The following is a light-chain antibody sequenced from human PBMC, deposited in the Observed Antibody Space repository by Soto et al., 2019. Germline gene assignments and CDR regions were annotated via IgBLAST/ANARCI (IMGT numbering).Light chain of an antibody. J-gene: IGLJ2*01. CDR2: HGN. CDR3: AAWDDTLNGVV. Sequence: QSVLTQPPSASGTPGQRVTISCSGSSSNIGSNPVNWYQQLPGAAPKLLIYHGNQRPSGVPDRFSGSKSGTSASLAIGGLQSEDEADYCCAAWDDTLNGVVFGGGTQLTVL. V-gene: IGLV1-44*01. CDR1: SSNIGSNP.